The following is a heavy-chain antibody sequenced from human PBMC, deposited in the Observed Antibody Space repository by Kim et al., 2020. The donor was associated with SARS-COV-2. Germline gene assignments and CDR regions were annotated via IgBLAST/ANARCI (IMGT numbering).Heavy chain of an antibody. D-gene: IGHD4-17*01. CDR2: ISYDGSNK. V-gene: IGHV3-30*04. J-gene: IGHJ2*01. Sequence: GGSLRLSCAASGFTFSSYAMHWVRQAPGKGLEWVVVISYDGSNKYYADSVKGRFTISRDNSRNTLYLQMNSLRAEDTAVYYCSRAVTSADWYFDLWGPG. CDR3: SRAVTSADWYFDL. CDR1: GFTFSSYA.